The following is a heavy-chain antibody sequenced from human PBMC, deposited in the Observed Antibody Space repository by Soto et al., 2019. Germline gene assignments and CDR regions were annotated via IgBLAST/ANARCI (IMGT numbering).Heavy chain of an antibody. CDR1: GGSVXSGSYY. Sequence: SETLSLTCTVSGGSVXSGSYYWSWIRQPPGKGLEWIGYIYYSGSTNYNPSLKSRVTISVDTSKNQFSLKLSSVTAADTAVYYCARSQPQYYYDSSGYFDYWGQGTLVTVSS. CDR3: ARSQPQYYYDSSGYFDY. D-gene: IGHD3-22*01. CDR2: IYYSGST. J-gene: IGHJ4*02. V-gene: IGHV4-61*01.